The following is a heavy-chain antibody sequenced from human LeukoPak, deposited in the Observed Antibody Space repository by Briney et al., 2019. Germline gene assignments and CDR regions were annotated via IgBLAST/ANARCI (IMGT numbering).Heavy chain of an antibody. J-gene: IGHJ5*02. D-gene: IGHD6-13*01. V-gene: IGHV1-69*04. Sequence: SVKVSSTPSGAPFTPYAISGVGQAPGHGLKWMGRIIPILGIANYAQKFQGRVTITADKSTSTAYMELSSLRSEDTAVYYCARGGNSSSWYQNWFDPWGQGTLVTVSS. CDR2: IIPILGIA. CDR1: GAPFTPYA. CDR3: ARGGNSSSWYQNWFDP.